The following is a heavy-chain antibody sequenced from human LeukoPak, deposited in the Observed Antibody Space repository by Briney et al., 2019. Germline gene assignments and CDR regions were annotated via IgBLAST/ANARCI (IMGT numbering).Heavy chain of an antibody. CDR2: INHSGST. Sequence: SETLSLTCAVYGGSFSGYYWSWLRQPPGKGLEWIGEINHSGSTNYNPSLTSRVTISVDTSKSQFSLKLNSMTAADTAVYYCARGAQTYYDKAPVDYWGQGTLVTVSS. V-gene: IGHV4-34*01. CDR1: GGSFSGYY. D-gene: IGHD3-22*01. J-gene: IGHJ4*02. CDR3: ARGAQTYYDKAPVDY.